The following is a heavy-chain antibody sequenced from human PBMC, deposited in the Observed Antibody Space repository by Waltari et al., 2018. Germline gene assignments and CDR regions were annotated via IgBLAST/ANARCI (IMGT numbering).Heavy chain of an antibody. D-gene: IGHD3-10*01. CDR2: INHSGST. CDR1: GGSFRGYY. Sequence: QVQLQQWGAGLLKPSETLSLTCAVYGGSFRGYYWSWIRQPPGKGLEWIGEINHSGSTNYNPSLKSRVTISVDTSKNQFSLKLSSVTAADTAVYYCAEGITMVRGEYGMDVWGQGTTVTVSS. V-gene: IGHV4-34*01. CDR3: AEGITMVRGEYGMDV. J-gene: IGHJ6*02.